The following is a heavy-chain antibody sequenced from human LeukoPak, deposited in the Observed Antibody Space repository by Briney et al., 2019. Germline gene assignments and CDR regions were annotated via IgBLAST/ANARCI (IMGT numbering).Heavy chain of an antibody. D-gene: IGHD3-16*01. CDR1: GASIDSHSW. CDR2: INHNGNVN. J-gene: IGHJ6*02. V-gene: IGHV3-7*03. Sequence: ETLSLTCAVSGASIDSHSWWSWARPAPGKGLEWVASINHNGNVNYYVDSVKGRFTISRDNAKNSLYLQMSNLRAEDTAVYFCARGGGLDVWGQGATVTVSS. CDR3: ARGGGLDV.